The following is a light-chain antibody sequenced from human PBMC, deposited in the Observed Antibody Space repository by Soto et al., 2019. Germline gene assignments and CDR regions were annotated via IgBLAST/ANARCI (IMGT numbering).Light chain of an antibody. CDR3: SSYAPSDVV. Sequence: QSALTQPPSASGSPGQSVTISCTGTPSDVGGSNSVSWYQQHPGKAPNLMIYDVNKRPSGVPDRFSGSKSGNTASLTVSGFEAADDAYYFCSSYAPSDVVFGGGTKLTVL. CDR1: PSDVGGSNS. J-gene: IGLJ2*01. CDR2: DVN. V-gene: IGLV2-8*01.